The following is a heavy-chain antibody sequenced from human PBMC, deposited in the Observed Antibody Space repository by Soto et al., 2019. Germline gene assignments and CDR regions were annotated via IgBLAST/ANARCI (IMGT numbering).Heavy chain of an antibody. CDR2: VYNSGST. V-gene: IGHV4-59*01. CDR1: GGSIRSYY. J-gene: IGHJ4*02. D-gene: IGHD3-22*01. Sequence: SETLSLTSTVFGGSIRSYYWSWVRRPPGKGLEWIGYVYNSGSTTYSPSFKSRVTISVDTSKNQFSLKLSPVTAADTAVYYCARAPWDSSGFFDYWGQGTLVTVSS. CDR3: ARAPWDSSGFFDY.